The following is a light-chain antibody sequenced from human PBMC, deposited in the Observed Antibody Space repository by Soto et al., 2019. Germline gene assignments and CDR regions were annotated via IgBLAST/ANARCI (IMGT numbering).Light chain of an antibody. CDR3: AAWDDRLSDLL. CDR2: SNN. CDR1: SSNIGSNY. J-gene: IGLJ2*01. V-gene: IGLV1-47*02. Sequence: QSVLTQPPSASGTPGQRVTISCSGSSSNIGSNYVYWYQQLPGTAPKLLIYSNNQRPSGVPDRFSGSKSGTSASLAISGLRSEDEADYYCAAWDDRLSDLLFGGGTKLTVL.